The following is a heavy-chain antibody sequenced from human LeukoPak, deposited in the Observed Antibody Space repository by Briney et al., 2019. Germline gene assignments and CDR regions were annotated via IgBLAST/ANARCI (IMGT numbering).Heavy chain of an antibody. D-gene: IGHD3-3*01. J-gene: IGHJ6*03. CDR3: AKGGYDFWSGYSRFGALYYMDV. CDR1: GYTFTSYD. CDR2: MNPNSGNT. V-gene: IGHV1-8*03. Sequence: ASVKLSCTASGYTFTSYDINWVRQAPGQGLEWMGWMNPNSGNTGYAQTFQGRVTITRNTSISTAYMELSSLRSEDTAMYYYAKGGYDFWSGYSRFGALYYMDVWGKGTTVTVSS.